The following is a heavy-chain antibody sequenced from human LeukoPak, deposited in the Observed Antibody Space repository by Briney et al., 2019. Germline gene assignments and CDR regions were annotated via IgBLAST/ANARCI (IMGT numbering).Heavy chain of an antibody. V-gene: IGHV4-59*12. CDR2: IYYSGST. D-gene: IGHD3-16*01. J-gene: IGHJ3*02. CDR3: ARRYESDAFDI. Sequence: SSETLSLTCTVSGGSISSYYWSWIRQPPGKGLEWIGYIYYSGSTNYNPSLKSRVTMSVDTSKNQFSLKLSSVTAADTAVYYCARRYESDAFDIWGQGTMVTVSS. CDR1: GGSISSYY.